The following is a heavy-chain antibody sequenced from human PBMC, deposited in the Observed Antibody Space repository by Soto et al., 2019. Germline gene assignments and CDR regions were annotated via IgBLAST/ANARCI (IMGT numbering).Heavy chain of an antibody. CDR2: INPNSGGT. Sequence: GASVKASCKASGYTFTSYAMHWVPQAPGQGLEWMGWINPNSGGTNYAQTFQGWVTMTRDTSISTAYMELSRLRSDDTAVYYCARDGDGIAVPGHSFDIWGQGTMVTFSS. CDR1: GYTFTSYA. D-gene: IGHD6-19*01. J-gene: IGHJ3*02. CDR3: ARDGDGIAVPGHSFDI. V-gene: IGHV1-2*04.